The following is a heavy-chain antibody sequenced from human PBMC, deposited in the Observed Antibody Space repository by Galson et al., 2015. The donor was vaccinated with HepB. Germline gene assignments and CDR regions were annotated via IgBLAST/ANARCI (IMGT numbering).Heavy chain of an antibody. Sequence: SVKVSCKASGYTFTSNDINWVRQATGQGLEWMGWMNPNSGNTGYAQKFQGRVTMTKDISISTAYMELSSLRSGDTAIYYCARVPPIGSKGGGAPGEGIDAGGQGPPSPVSS. J-gene: IGHJ6*02. V-gene: IGHV1-8*01. CDR3: ARVPPIGSKGGGAPGEGIDA. CDR1: GYTFTSND. CDR2: MNPNSGNT. D-gene: IGHD2-15*01.